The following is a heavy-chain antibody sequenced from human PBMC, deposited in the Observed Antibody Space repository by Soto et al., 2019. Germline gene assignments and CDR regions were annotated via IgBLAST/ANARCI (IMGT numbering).Heavy chain of an antibody. J-gene: IGHJ6*02. Sequence: QVQLVESGGGLVKPGGSLRLSCAASGFTFSDYYMSWIRQAPGKGLEWVSYISSSSSYTNYADSVKGRFTISRDNAKSSLYLQMNSLRAEDTAVYYGARGLIAAAGYGMDVWGQGTTVTVSS. V-gene: IGHV3-11*06. CDR1: GFTFSDYY. D-gene: IGHD6-13*01. CDR2: ISSSSSYT. CDR3: ARGLIAAAGYGMDV.